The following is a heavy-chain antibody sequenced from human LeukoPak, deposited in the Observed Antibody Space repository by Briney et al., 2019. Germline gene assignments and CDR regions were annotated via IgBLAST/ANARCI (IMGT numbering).Heavy chain of an antibody. J-gene: IGHJ5*02. CDR3: ARRIGGWLLLPRWFDP. CDR2: IYYSGST. D-gene: IGHD3-22*01. CDR1: GGSISSSSYY. V-gene: IGHV4-39*07. Sequence: PSETLSLTCTVSGGSISSSSYYWGWIRQPPGKGLEWIGSIYYSGSTYYNPSLKGRVTISVDTSKNQSSLKLSSVTAADTAVYYCARRIGGWLLLPRWFDPWGQGTLVTVSS.